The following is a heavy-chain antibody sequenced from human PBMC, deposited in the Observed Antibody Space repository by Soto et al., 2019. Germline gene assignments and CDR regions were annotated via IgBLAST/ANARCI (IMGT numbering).Heavy chain of an antibody. CDR1: GFTFSSHG. Sequence: HPGGSLRLSCAASGFTFSSHGMHWVRQAPGKGLEWVAVIWYDGSKKYYADSVKGRFTISRDNSKNTLYLQMNNLRAADTAVYECARGGGAGGSWNFDYLGQGSLVTVSS. J-gene: IGHJ4*02. V-gene: IGHV3-33*01. D-gene: IGHD3-10*01. CDR2: IWYDGSKK. CDR3: ARGGGAGGSWNFDY.